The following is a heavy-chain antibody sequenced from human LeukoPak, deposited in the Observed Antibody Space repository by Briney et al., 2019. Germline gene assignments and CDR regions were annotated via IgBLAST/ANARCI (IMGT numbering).Heavy chain of an antibody. CDR1: GGSFSGYY. J-gene: IGHJ5*02. V-gene: IGHV4-34*01. Sequence: PSETLSLTCAVYGGSFSGYYLSWIRQPPGKGLEWIGEINHSGSTNYNPSLKSRVTISVDTSKNQFSLKLSSVTAADTAVYYCARGRLSYYDFWSGRYNWFDPWGQGTLVTVSS. CDR3: ARGRLSYYDFWSGRYNWFDP. CDR2: INHSGST. D-gene: IGHD3-3*01.